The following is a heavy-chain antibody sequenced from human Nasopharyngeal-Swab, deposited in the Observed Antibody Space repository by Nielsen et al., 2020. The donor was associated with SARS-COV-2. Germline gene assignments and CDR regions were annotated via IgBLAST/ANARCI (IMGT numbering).Heavy chain of an antibody. J-gene: IGHJ4*02. Sequence: WIRQPTGKGLEWIGSIYYSGSTYYNPSLKSRVTISVDTSKNQFSLKLSSVTAADTAVYYCARLDYDILTGYGDLYYFDYWGQGTLVTVSS. CDR2: IYYSGST. D-gene: IGHD3-9*01. CDR3: ARLDYDILTGYGDLYYFDY. V-gene: IGHV4-39*01.